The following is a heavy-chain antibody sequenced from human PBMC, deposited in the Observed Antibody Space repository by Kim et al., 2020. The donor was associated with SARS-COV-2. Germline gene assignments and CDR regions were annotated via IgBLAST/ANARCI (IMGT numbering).Heavy chain of an antibody. J-gene: IGHJ4*02. Sequence: DSVKGRFTSSRDNAKNSLYLQMNSLRDEDMALHYCVKDFFYDSGSYRLDFWGQGTLVTVSS. V-gene: IGHV3-9*03. D-gene: IGHD3-10*01. CDR3: VKDFFYDSGSYRLDF.